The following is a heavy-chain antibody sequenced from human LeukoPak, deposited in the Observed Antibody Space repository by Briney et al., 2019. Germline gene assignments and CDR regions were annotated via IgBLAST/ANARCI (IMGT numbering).Heavy chain of an antibody. J-gene: IGHJ4*02. CDR1: GFTFSFYA. CDR2: ITSSGNTT. D-gene: IGHD1/OR15-1a*01. V-gene: IGHV3-23*01. CDR3: AKNLQGGTYYFDY. Sequence: PGGSLRLSCAASGFTFSFYAMSWVRQAPGKGLEWVAGITSSGNTTYYADSVKGRFTISRDNSKNTLYLQMNSLRAEDTAVYYCAKNLQGGTYYFDYWGQGTLVTVSS.